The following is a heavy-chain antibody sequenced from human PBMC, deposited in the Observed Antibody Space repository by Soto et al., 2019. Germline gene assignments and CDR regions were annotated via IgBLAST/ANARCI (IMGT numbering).Heavy chain of an antibody. D-gene: IGHD1-7*01. V-gene: IGHV3-30*18. CDR2: ISYDGSNK. Sequence: QVQLVESGGGVVQPGRSLRLSCAASGFTFSSYGMHWVRQAPGKGLEWVAVISYDGSNKYYADSVKGRFTISRDNSKNTLYLQMNSLRAEDTSVYYCAKEAHWNYGGYYYYGMDVWGQGTTVTVSS. CDR3: AKEAHWNYGGYYYYGMDV. J-gene: IGHJ6*02. CDR1: GFTFSSYG.